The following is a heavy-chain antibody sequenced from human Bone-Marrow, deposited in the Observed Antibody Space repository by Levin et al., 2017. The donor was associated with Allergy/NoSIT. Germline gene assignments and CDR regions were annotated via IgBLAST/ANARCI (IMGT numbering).Heavy chain of an antibody. V-gene: IGHV3-73*01. D-gene: IGHD3-16*01. CDR2: IRSKTNNYAT. J-gene: IGHJ6*01. CDR3: LRPGGSKNFGVDV. Sequence: GESLKISCEASGFTFSDSTIHWVRQASGKGPEWVGRIRSKTNNYATAYGVAVQGRFTISRDDSENTAYLQLSTLKVEDTAVYYCLRPGGSKNFGVDVWGQGTTVTVSS. CDR1: GFTFSDST.